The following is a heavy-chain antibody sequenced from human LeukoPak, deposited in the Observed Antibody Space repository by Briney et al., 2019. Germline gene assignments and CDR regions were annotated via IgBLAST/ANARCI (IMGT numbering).Heavy chain of an antibody. D-gene: IGHD3-10*01. CDR3: ARARYYGSGSYLPFDY. V-gene: IGHV4-59*11. Sequence: SETLSLTCTVSGGSISSHYWSWIRQPPGKGLEWIGYTYYSGSTNYNPSLKSRVTISVDTSKNQFSLKLSSVTAADTAVYYCARARYYGSGSYLPFDYWGQGTLVTVPS. CDR1: GGSISSHY. CDR2: TYYSGST. J-gene: IGHJ4*02.